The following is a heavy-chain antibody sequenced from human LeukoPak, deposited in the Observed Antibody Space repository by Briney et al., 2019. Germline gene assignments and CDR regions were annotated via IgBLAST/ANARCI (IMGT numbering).Heavy chain of an antibody. Sequence: PGRSLRLSCAASGFTFSSYVMHWVRQAPGKGLECVAVISNDGSEKYYADSVKGRFTISRDNSKNTLYLQMNSLGPEDTALYYCARDGGFTRGWTYGAGDYWGQGTLLAVSS. CDR3: ARDGGFTRGWTYGAGDY. V-gene: IGHV3-30*04. CDR1: GFTFSSYV. J-gene: IGHJ4*02. D-gene: IGHD3-10*01. CDR2: ISNDGSEK.